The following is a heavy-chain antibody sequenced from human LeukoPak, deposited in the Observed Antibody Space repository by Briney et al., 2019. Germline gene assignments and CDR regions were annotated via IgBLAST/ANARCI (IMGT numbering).Heavy chain of an antibody. J-gene: IGHJ2*01. D-gene: IGHD2-2*01. V-gene: IGHV4-61*02. CDR3: ASHARLGYCSSTSCREVGGAYWYFDL. Sequence: PSQTLSLTCTVSGGSISSGSYYWSWIRQPAGKGLEWIGRIYTSGSINYNPSLKSRVTISVDTSKNQFSLKLSSVTAADTAVYYCASHARLGYCSSTSCREVGGAYWYFDLWGRGTLVTVSS. CDR1: GGSISSGSYY. CDR2: IYTSGSI.